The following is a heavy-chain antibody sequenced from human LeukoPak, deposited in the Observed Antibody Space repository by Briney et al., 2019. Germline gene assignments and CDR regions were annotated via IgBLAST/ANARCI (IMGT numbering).Heavy chain of an antibody. CDR3: ARLPYLDYGDYPSDY. CDR1: GGSISSGSYY. J-gene: IGHJ4*02. D-gene: IGHD4-17*01. Sequence: PSQTLSLTCTVSGGSISSGSYYWSWIRQPAGKGLEWIGRIYTSGSTNYNPSLKSRVTISVDTSKNQFSLKLSSVTAADTAVYYCARLPYLDYGDYPSDYWGQGTLVTVSS. CDR2: IYTSGST. V-gene: IGHV4-61*02.